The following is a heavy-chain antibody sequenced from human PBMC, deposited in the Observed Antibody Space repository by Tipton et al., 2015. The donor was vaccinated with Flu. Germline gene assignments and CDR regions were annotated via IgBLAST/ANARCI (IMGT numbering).Heavy chain of an antibody. Sequence: SLRLSCVASGFTFSDHYMDWVRQGPGMGLEWVGRNRNKAKSFTTDYAASVKGRFTISRDDSKNSLYLQMNSLKTEDTAVYYCARALSPDSSGYYYDSWGRGTLVTVSS. D-gene: IGHD3-22*01. CDR1: GFTFSDHY. CDR2: NRNKAKSFTT. CDR3: ARALSPDSSGYYYDS. J-gene: IGHJ4*02. V-gene: IGHV3-72*01.